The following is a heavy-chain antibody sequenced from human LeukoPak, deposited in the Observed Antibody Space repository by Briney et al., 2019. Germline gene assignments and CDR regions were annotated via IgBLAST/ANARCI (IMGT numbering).Heavy chain of an antibody. Sequence: PSETLSLTCAICRDSVCSNIDAWNWIRQSPSRGLEWLGRTYYRRSKWYNDYALSVKSRIIINPDTFKNQFSLQLNSVSPEDTAVYYCARDLDGSWFDFDYWGQGTLVTVSS. V-gene: IGHV6-1*01. D-gene: IGHD2-15*01. J-gene: IGHJ4*02. CDR2: TYYRRSKWYN. CDR3: ARDLDGSWFDFDY. CDR1: RDSVCSNIDA.